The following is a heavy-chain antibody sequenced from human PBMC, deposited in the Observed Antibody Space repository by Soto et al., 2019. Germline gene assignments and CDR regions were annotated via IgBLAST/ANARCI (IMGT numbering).Heavy chain of an antibody. D-gene: IGHD3-22*01. CDR1: GFTFSSYA. V-gene: IGHV3-23*01. J-gene: IGHJ4*02. CDR2: ISGSGGST. Sequence: PGGSLRLSCAASGFTFSSYAMSWVRQAPGKGLEWVSAISGSGGSTYYADSVKGRFTISRDNSKNTLYLQMNSLRAEDTAVYYCAKPPYYYDSSGYYDYWGQGTLVTVPS. CDR3: AKPPYYYDSSGYYDY.